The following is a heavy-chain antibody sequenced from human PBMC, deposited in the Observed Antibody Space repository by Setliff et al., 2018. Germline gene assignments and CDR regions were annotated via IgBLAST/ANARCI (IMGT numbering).Heavy chain of an antibody. CDR2: IYHSGST. D-gene: IGHD3-22*01. V-gene: IGHV4-38-2*01. Sequence: PSETLSLTCAVSGYSISSGYYWGWIRQPPGKGLEWIGSIYHSGSTYYNPSLKSRVTISVDTSKNQFSLKLSSVTAADTAVYYCARGDDSSGYFSYWGQGTLVTVSS. J-gene: IGHJ4*02. CDR1: GYSISSGYY. CDR3: ARGDDSSGYFSY.